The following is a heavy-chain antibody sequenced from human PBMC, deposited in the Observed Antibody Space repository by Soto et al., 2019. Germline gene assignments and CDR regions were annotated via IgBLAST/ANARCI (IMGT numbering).Heavy chain of an antibody. CDR1: GYTFTSYY. V-gene: IGHV1-46*01. J-gene: IGHJ4*02. CDR2: ISPSGGSA. CDR3: ARSIVVVPAADNGVGY. Sequence: ASVKVSCKASGYTFTSYYMHWVLQAPGQGFEWMGIISPSGGSASYAQKFQGRVTMTRDTSTSTVYMELSSLRSEDTAVSYCARSIVVVPAADNGVGYWCPGILVTVSS. D-gene: IGHD2-2*01.